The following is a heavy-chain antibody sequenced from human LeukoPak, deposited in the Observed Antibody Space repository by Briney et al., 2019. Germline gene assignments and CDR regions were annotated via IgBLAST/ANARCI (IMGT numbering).Heavy chain of an antibody. J-gene: IGHJ4*02. V-gene: IGHV1-3*01. CDR3: ARRYCSGGSCYFIMDY. D-gene: IGHD2-15*01. CDR1: GYTFTNYA. CDR2: INAGNGNT. Sequence: GASVTVSFTASGYTFTNYAIHWVRQAPGHRLQWMGWINAGNGNTKYSQNFQGRVTITRDTSASTAYMELSSLRSEDTAVYYCARRYCSGGSCYFIMDYWGQGTLVTVSS.